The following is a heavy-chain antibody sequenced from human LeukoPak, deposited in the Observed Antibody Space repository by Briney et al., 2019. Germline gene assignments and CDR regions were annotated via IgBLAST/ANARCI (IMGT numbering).Heavy chain of an antibody. J-gene: IGHJ4*02. CDR3: AGGLPAAIRSPPDY. D-gene: IGHD2-2*02. CDR1: GYTFTGYY. V-gene: IGHV1-2*02. CDR2: INPNSGGT. Sequence: ASVKVSCKASGYTFTGYYMHWVRQAPGQGLEWMGWINPNSGGTNYAQKFQGRVTMTRDTSISTAYMELSRLRSDDTAVYYCAGGLPAAIRSPPDYWGQGTLVTVSS.